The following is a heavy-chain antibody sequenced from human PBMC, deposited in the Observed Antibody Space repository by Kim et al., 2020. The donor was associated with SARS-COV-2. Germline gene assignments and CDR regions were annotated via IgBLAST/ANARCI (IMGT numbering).Heavy chain of an antibody. V-gene: IGHV3-23*01. D-gene: IGHD2-21*01. J-gene: IGHJ4*02. CDR2: T. Sequence: TYCVDSVKGRFTISRDNSKNTLYLQMSTLRADDTAVYYCMKGGWGSIWDHWVQGTLVTVSS. CDR3: MKGGWGSIWDH.